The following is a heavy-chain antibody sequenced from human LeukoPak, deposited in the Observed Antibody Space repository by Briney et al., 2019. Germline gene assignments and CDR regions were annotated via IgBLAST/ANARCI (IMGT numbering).Heavy chain of an antibody. V-gene: IGHV3-66*01. D-gene: IGHD1-26*01. CDR3: ARDVGFIVGATPGAFDI. CDR1: GFTFSTYA. Sequence: GGSLRLSCAASGFTFSTYAMTWVRQAPGKGLEWVSVIYSGGNTYYADSVKGRFTISRDNTKNTLYLQMNSLRADDTAVYYCARDVGFIVGATPGAFDIWGQGTMVTVSS. CDR2: IYSGGNT. J-gene: IGHJ3*02.